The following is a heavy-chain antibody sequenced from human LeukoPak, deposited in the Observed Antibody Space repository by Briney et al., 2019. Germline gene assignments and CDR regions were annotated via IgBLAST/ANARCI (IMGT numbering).Heavy chain of an antibody. V-gene: IGHV1-69*05. CDR3: ARDTGDGYNQGFDY. D-gene: IGHD5-24*01. J-gene: IGHJ4*02. CDR2: IIPIFGTA. Sequence: SVKVSCKASGGTFSSYAISWVRQAPGQGLEWMGGIIPIFGTANYAQKFQGRVTITTDESTSTAYMELSSLRSEDTAVYYCARDTGDGYNQGFDYWGQGTLVTVSS. CDR1: GGTFSSYA.